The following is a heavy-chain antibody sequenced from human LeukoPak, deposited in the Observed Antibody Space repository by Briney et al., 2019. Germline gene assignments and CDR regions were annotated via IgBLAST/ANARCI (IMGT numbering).Heavy chain of an antibody. CDR1: SGSFSGFY. Sequence: PSETLSLTCGVSSGSFSGFYWSWIRQPPGKGLEWIGEINYSGITNYNPSLKSRVTISVDTSKNQFSLELSSVTAADTAVYYCAVNLTRHTFDIWGQGTMVTVSS. V-gene: IGHV4-34*01. CDR2: INYSGIT. D-gene: IGHD1-1*01. J-gene: IGHJ3*02. CDR3: AVNLTRHTFDI.